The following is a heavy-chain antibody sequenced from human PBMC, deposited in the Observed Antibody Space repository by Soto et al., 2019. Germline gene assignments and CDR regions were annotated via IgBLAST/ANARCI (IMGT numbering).Heavy chain of an antibody. CDR1: GFTFSSYG. D-gene: IGHD4-17*01. J-gene: IGHJ6*02. CDR3: AKSDYGDYSHHRGYYGMDV. CDR2: ISYDGSNK. Sequence: QVQLVESGGGVVQPGRSLRLSCAASGFTFSSYGMHWVRQAPGKGLEWVAVISYDGSNKYYADSVKGRFTISRDNSKNTLYLQMNSLSAEDTAVYYCAKSDYGDYSHHRGYYGMDVWGQGTTVTVSS. V-gene: IGHV3-30*18.